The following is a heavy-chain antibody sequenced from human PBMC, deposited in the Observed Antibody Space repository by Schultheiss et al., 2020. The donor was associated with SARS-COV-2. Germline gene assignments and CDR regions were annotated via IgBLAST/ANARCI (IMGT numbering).Heavy chain of an antibody. CDR1: GYSFTSYW. Sequence: GGSLRLSCKGSGYSFTSYWISWVRQMPGKGLEWMGRIDPSDSYTNYSPSFQGHVTISADKSISTAYLQWSSLKASDTAMYYCASGGVNYYYYYMDVWGKGTTVT. J-gene: IGHJ6*03. CDR3: ASGGVNYYYYYMDV. V-gene: IGHV5-10-1*01. CDR2: IDPSDSYT. D-gene: IGHD3-10*01.